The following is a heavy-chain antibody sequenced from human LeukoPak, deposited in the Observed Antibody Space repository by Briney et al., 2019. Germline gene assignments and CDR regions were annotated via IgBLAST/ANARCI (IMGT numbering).Heavy chain of an antibody. J-gene: IGHJ6*02. V-gene: IGHV3-23*01. D-gene: IGHD4-11*01. CDR2: ISGSGEDA. Sequence: PGGSLRLSYAASGFTFNNYPMIWVRQAPGKGLESVSSISGSGEDAYYADSVKGRFTISRDNSKNTVYLQMNSLRAEDTALYYCAKVITVTRYYWYGMDVWGQGTTVTVS. CDR3: AKVITVTRYYWYGMDV. CDR1: GFTFNNYP.